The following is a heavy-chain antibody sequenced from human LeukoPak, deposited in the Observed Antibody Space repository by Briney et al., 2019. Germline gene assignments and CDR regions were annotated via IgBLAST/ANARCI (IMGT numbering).Heavy chain of an antibody. V-gene: IGHV3-74*01. J-gene: IGHJ4*02. CDR1: GFIFNNYA. CDR2: ISTDGSQT. Sequence: GGSLRLSCAGSGFIFNNYAMHWVRQAPGKGLMWVSQISTDGSQTFYADSVKGRFTISRDNAKNTLFLQMDSLRPEDTAVYCCVRSLRSADFWGQGTLVTVSS. CDR3: VRSLRSADF.